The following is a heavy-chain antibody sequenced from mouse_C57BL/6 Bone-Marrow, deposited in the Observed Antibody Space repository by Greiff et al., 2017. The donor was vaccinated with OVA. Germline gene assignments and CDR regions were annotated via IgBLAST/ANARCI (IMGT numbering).Heavy chain of an antibody. D-gene: IGHD2-4*01. CDR2: IFPGSGST. V-gene: IGHV1-75*01. CDR1: GYTFTDYY. J-gene: IGHJ2*01. Sequence: QVQLQQSGPELVKPGASVKISCKASGYTFTDYYINWVKQRPGQGLEWIGWIFPGSGSTYYNEKFKGKATLTVDKSSSTAYMLLSSLTSEDSAVYFCARSRGYDYDKVYFDYWGQGTTHTVSS. CDR3: ARSRGYDYDKVYFDY.